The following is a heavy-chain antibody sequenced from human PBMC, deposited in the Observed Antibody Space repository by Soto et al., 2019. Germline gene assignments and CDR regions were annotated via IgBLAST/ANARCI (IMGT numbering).Heavy chain of an antibody. D-gene: IGHD3-22*01. J-gene: IGHJ4*02. V-gene: IGHV3-30-3*01. CDR3: ARDRLFYDSSGYYYDN. Sequence: GGSLRLSYAASGFTFSNYAIHWVRQAPGKGLEWVAIISYDGSNKYYADSVKGRFTISRDNSKNTLYLQMNSLRAEDTAVYYCARDRLFYDSSGYYYDNWGQGTLVTVSS. CDR1: GFTFSNYA. CDR2: ISYDGSNK.